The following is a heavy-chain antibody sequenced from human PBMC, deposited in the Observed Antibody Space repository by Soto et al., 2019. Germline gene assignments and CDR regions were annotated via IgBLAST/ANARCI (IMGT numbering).Heavy chain of an antibody. J-gene: IGHJ4*02. D-gene: IGHD3-16*01. Sequence: GESLKISCKAFRYSFTDYWIGWVRQMPGKGLEWMGFIYPGDSDTRYSPSFQGQVTFSADKSTSSAYLQWSSLKASDTAIYFCARRARGNWAFDYWGQGTLVTVSS. CDR3: ARRARGNWAFDY. CDR1: RYSFTDYW. V-gene: IGHV5-51*01. CDR2: IYPGDSDT.